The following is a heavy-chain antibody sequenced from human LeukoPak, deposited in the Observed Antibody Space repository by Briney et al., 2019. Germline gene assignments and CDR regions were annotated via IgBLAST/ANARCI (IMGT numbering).Heavy chain of an antibody. Sequence: HGESLKISCKGSGYSFTSYWIGWVRQMPGKGLEWMGIIYPGDSDTRYSPSFQGQVTFSADKSISTVYLQWSSLKASDTAMYYCARLMTTVTIGIVGAFDIWGQGTVVTVSS. CDR1: GYSFTSYW. CDR3: ARLMTTVTIGIVGAFDI. CDR2: IYPGDSDT. J-gene: IGHJ3*02. D-gene: IGHD4-17*01. V-gene: IGHV5-51*01.